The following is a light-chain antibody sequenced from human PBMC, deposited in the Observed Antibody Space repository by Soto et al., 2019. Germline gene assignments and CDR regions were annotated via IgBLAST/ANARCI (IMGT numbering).Light chain of an antibody. CDR2: GNN. V-gene: IGLV1-40*01. Sequence: QSVLTQPPSVSGAPGQRVTISCTGSSSNIGAGYEVHWYQQLPGTAPKLLIYGNNNRPSGVPDRFSGSKSGTSASLAITGLQAEDEADYHCQSYDSSLSDVVFGGGTKVTVL. CDR1: SSNIGAGYE. J-gene: IGLJ2*01. CDR3: QSYDSSLSDVV.